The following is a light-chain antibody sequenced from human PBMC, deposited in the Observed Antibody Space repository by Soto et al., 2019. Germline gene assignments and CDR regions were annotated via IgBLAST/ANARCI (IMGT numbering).Light chain of an antibody. CDR3: QQYNSYSPT. J-gene: IGKJ1*01. CDR2: DAS. CDR1: QSVSWW. V-gene: IGKV1-5*01. Sequence: DIPMTQSPSTLSTSIGDRVTITCRASQSVSWWLAWYQQKPGKAPKLLIYDASSLESGVPSRFTGSGSGTEFTLTISSLQPDDVATYYCQQYNSYSPTFGQGTMVEIK.